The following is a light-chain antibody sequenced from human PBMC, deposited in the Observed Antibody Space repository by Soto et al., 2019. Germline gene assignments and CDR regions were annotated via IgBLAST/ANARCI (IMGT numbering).Light chain of an antibody. CDR3: QSYDTKMRTYV. J-gene: IGLJ1*01. Sequence: QSALTQPPSVSGAPGQMVTISCTGNTSRIGAYFDVHWCRQLPGTAPKLLIYANSNRPSGVPDRFSASTSGTSASLAITGLQAEDEADYYCQSYDTKMRTYVFGGGTKVTVL. CDR2: ANS. CDR1: TSRIGAYFD. V-gene: IGLV1-40*01.